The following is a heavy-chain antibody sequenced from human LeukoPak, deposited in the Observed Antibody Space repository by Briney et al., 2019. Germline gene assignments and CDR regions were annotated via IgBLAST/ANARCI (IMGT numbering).Heavy chain of an antibody. CDR1: GFTFSSYA. Sequence: PGGSLRLSCAASGFTFSSYAMSCVRQAPRKGLEWVSAISGSGGSTYYADSVKGRFTISRDNSKNTLYLQMNSLRAEDTAVYYCAKAIGYCSSTSCLGGDFDYWGQGTLVTVSS. CDR3: AKAIGYCSSTSCLGGDFDY. CDR2: ISGSGGST. V-gene: IGHV3-23*01. J-gene: IGHJ4*02. D-gene: IGHD2-2*01.